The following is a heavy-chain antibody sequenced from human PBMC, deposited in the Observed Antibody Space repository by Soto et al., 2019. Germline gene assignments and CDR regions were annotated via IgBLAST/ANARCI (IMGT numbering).Heavy chain of an antibody. D-gene: IGHD3-22*01. CDR3: AGDYDSSGYPRYYFDY. J-gene: IGHJ4*02. Sequence: QVQLVESGGGVVQPGRSLRLSCAASGFTFSSYGMHWVRQAPGKGLEWVAVIWYDGSNKYYADSVKGRFTISRDNSKNTLYLQMNSLRAEDTAVYYCAGDYDSSGYPRYYFDYWGQGTLVTVSS. CDR1: GFTFSSYG. CDR2: IWYDGSNK. V-gene: IGHV3-33*01.